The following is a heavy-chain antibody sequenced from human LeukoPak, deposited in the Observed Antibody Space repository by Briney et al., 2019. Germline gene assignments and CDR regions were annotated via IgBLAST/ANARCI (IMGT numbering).Heavy chain of an antibody. CDR1: RDSISSGSDY. D-gene: IGHD1-14*01. J-gene: IGHJ4*02. V-gene: IGHV4-39*07. CDR2: MYYSGST. CDR3: ARAPEYGLYYFDY. Sequence: SQTLSLTCTVSRDSISSGSDYCGWIRQPPGKRLEWISGMYYSGSTYYKPSLKSRDTLSVDTPKNQFSLKLSSVTAADPAVYYCARAPEYGLYYFDYWGQGTLVIVSS.